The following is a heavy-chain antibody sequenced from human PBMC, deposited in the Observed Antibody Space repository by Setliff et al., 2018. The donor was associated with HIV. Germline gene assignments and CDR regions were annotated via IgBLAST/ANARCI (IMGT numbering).Heavy chain of an antibody. Sequence: ASVKVSCKASGYTFTSYGISWLRQAPGQGLEWMGWISGYNGDTHSTQKFQGRVTMTTDTSTNTTYMEVRSLRSDDTAVYYCARARRDSYDRGRRNHYYIDVWGKGTTVTVSS. D-gene: IGHD3-22*01. CDR1: GYTFTSYG. CDR2: ISGYNGDT. V-gene: IGHV1-18*01. CDR3: ARARRDSYDRGRRNHYYIDV. J-gene: IGHJ6*03.